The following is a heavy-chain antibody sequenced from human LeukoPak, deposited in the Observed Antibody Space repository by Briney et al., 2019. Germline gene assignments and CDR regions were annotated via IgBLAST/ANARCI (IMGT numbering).Heavy chain of an antibody. V-gene: IGHV4-39*07. CDR2: IYYSGST. J-gene: IGHJ3*02. D-gene: IGHD6-13*01. Sequence: PSETLSLTCTVSGGSISSSSYYRGWIRQPPGKGLEWIGSIYYSGSTNYNPSLKSRVTISVDTSKNQFSLKLSSVTAADTAVYYCARERPTRGIAAAVRAFDIWGQGTMVTVSS. CDR1: GGSISSSSYY. CDR3: ARERPTRGIAAAVRAFDI.